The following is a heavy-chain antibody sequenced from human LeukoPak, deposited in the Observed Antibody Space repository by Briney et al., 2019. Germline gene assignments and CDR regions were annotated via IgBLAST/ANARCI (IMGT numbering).Heavy chain of an antibody. CDR3: ASARGYRSSTSCPFY. J-gene: IGHJ4*02. CDR1: GFTFSSYS. CDR2: ISSSSSYI. V-gene: IGHV3-21*01. D-gene: IGHD2-2*01. Sequence: MSGGSLRLSCAASGFTFSSYSMNWVRQAPGKGLEWVSSISSSSSYIYYADSVKGRFTISRDNAKNSLYLQMNSLRAEDTAVYYCASARGYRSSTSCPFYWGQGTLVTVSS.